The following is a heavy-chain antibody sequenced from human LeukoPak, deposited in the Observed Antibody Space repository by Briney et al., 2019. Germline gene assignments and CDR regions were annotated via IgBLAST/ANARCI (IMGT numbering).Heavy chain of an antibody. CDR1: GFSLSTSGVG. V-gene: IGHV2-5*02. Sequence: SGPTLVNPTQTLTLTRTFSGFSLSTSGVGVGWIRQPPGKALEWLAIIYWDDDKRYSPSLKSRLTITKDTSKNQVVLTMTNMDPVDTGTYYCAHRVPGVGLFDYWGQGTLVTVSS. CDR2: IYWDDDK. CDR3: AHRVPGVGLFDY. D-gene: IGHD3-3*01. J-gene: IGHJ4*02.